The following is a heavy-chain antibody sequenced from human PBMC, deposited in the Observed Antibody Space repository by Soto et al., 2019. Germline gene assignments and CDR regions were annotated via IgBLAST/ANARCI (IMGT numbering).Heavy chain of an antibody. Sequence: EVQLLESGGGLVQPGGSLRLSCAASGFTFSSFVMNWVRQAPGKGLELVSTISPGADVSHYTDSVKGRFTISRDNSRRTLHLQMDSLRVEDAAVYFCVRRAITATTKWGAFDVWGQGTAVTVSS. J-gene: IGHJ3*01. CDR3: VRRAITATTKWGAFDV. V-gene: IGHV3-23*01. CDR1: GFTFSSFV. CDR2: ISPGADVS. D-gene: IGHD1-20*01.